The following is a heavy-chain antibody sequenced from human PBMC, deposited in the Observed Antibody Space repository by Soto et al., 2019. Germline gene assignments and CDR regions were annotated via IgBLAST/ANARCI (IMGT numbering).Heavy chain of an antibody. CDR1: GFTFSSYG. CDR2: IWHDGSNE. V-gene: IGHV3-33*03. J-gene: IGHJ4*02. Sequence: QVQLVESGGGVVQPGTSLRLSCAASGFTFSSYGMHWVRQAPGKGLEWVALIWHDGSNEYYADPVKGRFTISRDNSKNTLYLQMNSLRADDMAVYYCVKVGGGNDYWGQGTLVTVSS. CDR3: VKVGGGNDY. D-gene: IGHD1-26*01.